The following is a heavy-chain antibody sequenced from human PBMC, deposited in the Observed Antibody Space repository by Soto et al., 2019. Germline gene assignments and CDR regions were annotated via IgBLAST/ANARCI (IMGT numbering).Heavy chain of an antibody. D-gene: IGHD5-18*01. CDR1: VFTFSSYA. J-gene: IGHJ4*02. Sequence: RWSLRLSCSASVFTFSSYAMHWVRQAPGKGLEYVSAISSNGGSTYYADSVKGRFTISRDNSKNTLYLQMSSLRAEDTAVYYCVKHRGYSYGWAYYFDYWGQGTLVTVS. CDR2: ISSNGGST. CDR3: VKHRGYSYGWAYYFDY. V-gene: IGHV3-64D*06.